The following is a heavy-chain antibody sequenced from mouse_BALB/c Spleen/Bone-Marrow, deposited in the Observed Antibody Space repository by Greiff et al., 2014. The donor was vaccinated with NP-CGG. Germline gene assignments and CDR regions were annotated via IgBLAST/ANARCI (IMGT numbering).Heavy chain of an antibody. CDR1: GFTFTDYY. CDR3: ARDGSWFAY. V-gene: IGHV7-3*02. Sequence: EVKLMESGGGLVQPGGSLRLSCATSGFTFTDYYMSWVRQPPGKALGWLGFIRNKANGYTTEYSASVKGRFTISRDNSQSILYLQMNTLRVEDSATYYCARDGSWFAYWGQGTLVTVSA. CDR2: IRNKANGYTT. J-gene: IGHJ3*01.